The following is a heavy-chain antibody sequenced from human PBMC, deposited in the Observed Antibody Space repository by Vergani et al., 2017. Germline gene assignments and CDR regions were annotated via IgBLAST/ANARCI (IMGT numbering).Heavy chain of an antibody. D-gene: IGHD2-2*01. V-gene: IGHV3-23*01. Sequence: EVQLLESGGGLVQPGGSLRLSCAASGFTFSSYAMSWVRQAPGKGLEWVSGISGSGGSTYYADSVKGRFTISRDNSTNTLYLQMNSLRAEDTAVYYGAKHGGVVPAAHLSYYDYGMDVWGQGTTVTVSS. J-gene: IGHJ6*02. CDR3: AKHGGVVPAAHLSYYDYGMDV. CDR2: ISGSGGST. CDR1: GFTFSSYA.